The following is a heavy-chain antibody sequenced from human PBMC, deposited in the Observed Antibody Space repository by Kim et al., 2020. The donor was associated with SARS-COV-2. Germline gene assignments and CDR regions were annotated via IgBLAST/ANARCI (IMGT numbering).Heavy chain of an antibody. CDR3: ARAKQWLGDLDN. Sequence: SETLSLTCDVSAGAISNNNWWSWVRQPPGKGPEWIGEINQSGAANYNPSLVSRVTMSIDKSKNQFFLKLTSVTAADTAVYYCARAKQWLGDLDNWGQGTL. V-gene: IGHV4-4*02. CDR1: AGAISNNNW. J-gene: IGHJ4*02. CDR2: INQSGAA. D-gene: IGHD6-19*01.